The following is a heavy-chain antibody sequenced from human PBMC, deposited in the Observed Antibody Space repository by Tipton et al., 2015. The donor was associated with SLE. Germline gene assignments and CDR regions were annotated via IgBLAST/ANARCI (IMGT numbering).Heavy chain of an antibody. V-gene: IGHV3-48*01. CDR1: GFTFSSYN. D-gene: IGHD1-26*01. CDR3: ASEQWELRSAFDY. J-gene: IGHJ4*02. Sequence: SLRLSCAASGFTFSSYNMNWVRQAPGKGLEWVSSISSGSSTIYYADSVKGRFTISRDNAKNSLYLQMNSLRAEDTAVYYCASEQWELRSAFDYWGQGTLVTVSS. CDR2: ISSGSSTI.